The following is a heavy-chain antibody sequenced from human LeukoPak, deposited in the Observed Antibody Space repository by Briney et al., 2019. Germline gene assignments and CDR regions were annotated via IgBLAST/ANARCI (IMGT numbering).Heavy chain of an antibody. V-gene: IGHV4-34*01. CDR2: INHSGST. Sequence: SETLSLTCAVYGGSFSGYYWSWIRQPPGKGLEWIGEINHSGSTNYNPSLKSRVTISVDTSKNQFSLKLNSVTAADTAVYYCAKDLNSYGPGGAFDIWGQGTMVTVSS. CDR1: GGSFSGYY. CDR3: AKDLNSYGPGGAFDI. J-gene: IGHJ3*02. D-gene: IGHD5-18*01.